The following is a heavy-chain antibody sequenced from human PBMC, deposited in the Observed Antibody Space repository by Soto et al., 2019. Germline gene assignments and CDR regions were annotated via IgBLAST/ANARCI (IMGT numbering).Heavy chain of an antibody. CDR1: GFTFSSYG. V-gene: IGHV3-33*01. CDR3: ASTLDYYDSSGYYYKGPGDAFDI. D-gene: IGHD3-22*01. Sequence: QVQLVESGGGVVQPGRSLRLSCAASGFTFSSYGMHWVRQAPGKGLEWVAVIWYDGSNKYYADSVKGRFTISRDNSKNTLYLQMNGLRAEDTAVYYCASTLDYYDSSGYYYKGPGDAFDIWGQGTMVTVSS. J-gene: IGHJ3*02. CDR2: IWYDGSNK.